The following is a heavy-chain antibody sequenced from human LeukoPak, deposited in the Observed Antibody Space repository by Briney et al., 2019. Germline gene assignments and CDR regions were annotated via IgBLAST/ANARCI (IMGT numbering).Heavy chain of an antibody. CDR3: AKGRWELLPNAFDI. CDR1: GFTFDDYA. J-gene: IGHJ3*02. D-gene: IGHD1-26*01. V-gene: IGHV3-9*01. CDR2: ISWNSGSI. Sequence: GGSLRLSCAASGFTFDDYAMHWVRQAPGKGLEWVSGISWNSGSIGYADSVKGRFTISRDNAKNSLYLQMNSLRAEDTALYYCAKGRWELLPNAFDIWGQGTMVTVSS.